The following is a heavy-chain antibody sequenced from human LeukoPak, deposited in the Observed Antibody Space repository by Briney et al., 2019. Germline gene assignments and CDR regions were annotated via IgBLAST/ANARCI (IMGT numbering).Heavy chain of an antibody. Sequence: SETLSLTCTVSGYSISSGCYWGWIRQPPGKGLEWIGSIYHSGSTYFNPSLKSRVTISVDTSKNQFSLKLSSVTAADTAVYYCARRGVTPNYYMDVWGKGTTVTVSS. D-gene: IGHD2-21*02. J-gene: IGHJ6*03. CDR2: IYHSGST. V-gene: IGHV4-38-2*02. CDR3: ARRGVTPNYYMDV. CDR1: GYSISSGCY.